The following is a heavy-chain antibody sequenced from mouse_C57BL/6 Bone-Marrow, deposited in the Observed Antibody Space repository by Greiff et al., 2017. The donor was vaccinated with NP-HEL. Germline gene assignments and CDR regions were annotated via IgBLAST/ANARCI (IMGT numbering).Heavy chain of an antibody. J-gene: IGHJ1*03. CDR2: ISNGGGST. D-gene: IGHD1-1*01. V-gene: IGHV5-12*01. Sequence: EVMLVESGGGLVQPGGSLKLSCAASGFTFSDYYMYWVRQTPEKRLEWVAYISNGGGSTYYPDTVKGRFTISRDNAKNTLYLQMSRLKSEDTAMYYCARLLTVVDWYFDVWGTGTTVTVSS. CDR1: GFTFSDYY. CDR3: ARLLTVVDWYFDV.